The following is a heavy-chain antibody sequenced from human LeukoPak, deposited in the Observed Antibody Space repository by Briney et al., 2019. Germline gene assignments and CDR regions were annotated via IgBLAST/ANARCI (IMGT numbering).Heavy chain of an antibody. CDR1: GFTLSLYW. CDR3: VREYCGGDCYTDF. J-gene: IGHJ4*02. V-gene: IGHV3-74*01. D-gene: IGHD2-21*02. Sequence: GVLRLSCAASGFTLSLYWMHWVRQTPGKGLVWVSRLNSDGSITTYADSVKGRFTISRDNAKNTLYLQMNSLRAEGTALYYCVREYCGGDCYTDFWGQGTLVTVSS. CDR2: LNSDGSIT.